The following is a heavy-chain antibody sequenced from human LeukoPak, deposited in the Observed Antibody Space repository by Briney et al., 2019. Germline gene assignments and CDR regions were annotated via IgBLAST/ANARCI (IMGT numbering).Heavy chain of an antibody. CDR3: ASLGLGAGSFDI. J-gene: IGHJ3*02. Sequence: ASVKVSCKTSGYTFTSYGISWVRQAPGQGLEWMGWISAYNGNTNYAQKLQGRVTMTTDTSTSTAYMELRSLRSDDTAVYYCASLGLGAGSFDIWGQGTMVTVSS. CDR1: GYTFTSYG. CDR2: ISAYNGNT. V-gene: IGHV1-18*01. D-gene: IGHD3-10*01.